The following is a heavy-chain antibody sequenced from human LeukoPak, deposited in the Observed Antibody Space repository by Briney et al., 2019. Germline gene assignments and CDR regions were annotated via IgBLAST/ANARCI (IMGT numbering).Heavy chain of an antibody. V-gene: IGHV4-38-2*02. D-gene: IGHD3-10*01. CDR3: ARGMEGVFGVAFDI. CDR1: GYSISSGYY. Sequence: SETLSLTCTVSGYSISSGYYWGWIRQPPGKGLEWVGSIYYSGSTYYNPSLKSRVTISVDTSKNQFSLKLSSVTAADTAVYYCARGMEGVFGVAFDIWGQGTMVTVSS. CDR2: IYYSGST. J-gene: IGHJ3*02.